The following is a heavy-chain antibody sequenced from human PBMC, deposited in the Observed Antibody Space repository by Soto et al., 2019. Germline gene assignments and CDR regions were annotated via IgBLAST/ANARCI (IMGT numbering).Heavy chain of an antibody. V-gene: IGHV4-61*08. CDR2: ILYRGST. CDR3: ARQGDAFDI. CDR1: VAPVSSVGTT. J-gene: IGHJ3*02. Sequence: VQLKKPGPGLVKPSEPLSLTSAVSVAPVSSVGTTGTWSRNPPGKGLGWIGYILYRGSTNNNPPLKSRVTMSVDTSKNQFSLKMSSVTAADTAVYYCARQGDAFDIWGQGTMVTVSS.